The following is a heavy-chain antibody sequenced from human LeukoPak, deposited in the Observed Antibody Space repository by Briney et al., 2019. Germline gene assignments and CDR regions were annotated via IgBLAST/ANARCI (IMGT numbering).Heavy chain of an antibody. V-gene: IGHV3-48*03. CDR1: GFTFSSYE. J-gene: IGHJ5*02. Sequence: GGSLRLSCAASGFTFSSYEMNWVRQAPGKGLEWVSYISSSGSTIYYADSVKGRFTISRDNSKNTLYLQMNSLRAEDTAVYYCAKDVWFDPWGQGTLVTVSS. CDR2: ISSSGSTI. CDR3: AKDVWFDP.